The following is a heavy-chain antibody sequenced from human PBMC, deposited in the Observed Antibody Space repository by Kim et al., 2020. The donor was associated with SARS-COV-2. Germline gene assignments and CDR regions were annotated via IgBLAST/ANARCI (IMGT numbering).Heavy chain of an antibody. J-gene: IGHJ3*02. D-gene: IGHD3-16*01. V-gene: IGHV3-9*01. Sequence: DQVQGRLTITRENAKNSLYLQINSLRAEDTALYYCAKDLYGGNSEGAFDIWGQGTMVTVSS. CDR3: AKDLYGGNSEGAFDI.